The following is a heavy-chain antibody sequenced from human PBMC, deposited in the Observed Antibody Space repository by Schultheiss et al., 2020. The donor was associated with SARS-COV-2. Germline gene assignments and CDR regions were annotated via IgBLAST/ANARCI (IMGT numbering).Heavy chain of an antibody. CDR2: MNPNSGNT. D-gene: IGHD5-18*01. V-gene: IGHV1-8*01. CDR1: GYTFTSYD. Sequence: ASVKVSCKASGYTFTSYDINWVRQATGQGLEWMGWMNPNSGNTGYAQKFQGRVTMTRNTSISTAYMELSSLRSEDTAVYYCARGLTAMATYYYYYMDVWGKGTTVTVSS. CDR3: ARGLTAMATYYYYYMDV. J-gene: IGHJ6*03.